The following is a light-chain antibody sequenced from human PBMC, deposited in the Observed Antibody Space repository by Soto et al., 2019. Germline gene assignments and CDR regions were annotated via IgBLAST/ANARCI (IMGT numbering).Light chain of an antibody. CDR1: QSVRSSY. Sequence: DIVLTQSPGTLSLSPGERATLSCRASQSVRSSYLAWYQQKPGQSPRLLIYGASSRATGIPDRFSGSGSGTDFTLTINRLEPEDFAVYYCQRYGDSPRFTFGQGTRLEIK. V-gene: IGKV3-20*01. CDR2: GAS. J-gene: IGKJ5*01. CDR3: QRYGDSPRFT.